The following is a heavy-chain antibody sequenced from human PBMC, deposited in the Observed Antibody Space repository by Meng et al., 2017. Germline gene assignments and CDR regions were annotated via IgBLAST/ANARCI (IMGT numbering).Heavy chain of an antibody. Sequence: SVKVSCKASGGTFSSYAISWVRQAPGQGLEWMGGIIPIFGTANYAQKFQGRVTITADESTSTAYMELSSLRSEDTAVYYCAGASYGYSYGFPQYYFDYWGQGTLVTVSS. CDR2: IIPIFGTA. J-gene: IGHJ4*02. D-gene: IGHD5-18*01. CDR1: GGTFSSYA. CDR3: AGASYGYSYGFPQYYFDY. V-gene: IGHV1-69*13.